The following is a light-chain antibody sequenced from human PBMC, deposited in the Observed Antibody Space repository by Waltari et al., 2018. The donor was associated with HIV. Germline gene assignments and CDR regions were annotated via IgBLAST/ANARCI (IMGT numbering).Light chain of an antibody. Sequence: DIVMTQSPDSLAVSLGERATINCQSSQNILYNSNNKNDLAWYQQKPGQPPKLLIYWASTRESGVPDRFSGSGSGTDFTLTISSLQAEDVAVYYCQQYYSTPFTFGPGTKAEIK. CDR2: WAS. V-gene: IGKV4-1*01. CDR1: QNILYNSNNKND. J-gene: IGKJ3*01. CDR3: QQYYSTPFT.